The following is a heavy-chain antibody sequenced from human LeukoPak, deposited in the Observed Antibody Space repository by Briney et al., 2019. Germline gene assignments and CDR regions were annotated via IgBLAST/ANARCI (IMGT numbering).Heavy chain of an antibody. CDR3: TSWGDTTAEYFQR. Sequence: GGSLRLSCVVSGFTFNRCWMNWARQAPGKGLEWVAHINPDGRDTYYVDSVKGRFTISRDNAQNSMYLQMNSLRVEDTAVYYCTSWGDTTAEYFQRWGQGTLVTVSS. CDR2: INPDGRDT. D-gene: IGHD2-21*02. CDR1: GFTFNRCW. V-gene: IGHV3-7*03. J-gene: IGHJ1*01.